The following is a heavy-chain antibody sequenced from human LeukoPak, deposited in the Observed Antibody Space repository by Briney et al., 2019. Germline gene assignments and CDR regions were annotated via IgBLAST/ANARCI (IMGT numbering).Heavy chain of an antibody. V-gene: IGHV4-59*08. CDR1: GGSISSYY. CDR2: IHYSGGIT. D-gene: IGHD3-3*01. Sequence: SETLSLTCTASGGSISSYYWSWIRQPPGKGLEWIGYIHYSGGITYYNPSLKSRVTISVDTSKNQFSLSLSSVTAADTAVYYCARHRTLYDFWSGYYERWFDPWGQGTLVTVSS. J-gene: IGHJ5*02. CDR3: ARHRTLYDFWSGYYERWFDP.